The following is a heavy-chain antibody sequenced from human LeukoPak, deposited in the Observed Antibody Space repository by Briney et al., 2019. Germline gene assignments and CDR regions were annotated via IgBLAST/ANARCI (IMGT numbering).Heavy chain of an antibody. V-gene: IGHV3-11*01. Sequence: GGSLRLSCAASGFTFSDYYMSWIRQAPGKGLEWVSYISSSGSTIYYADSVKGRFTISRDNAKNSLYLQMNSLRAEDTAVYYCARDIEQLRYFDWLFYFDYWGQGTLVTVS. J-gene: IGHJ4*02. CDR3: ARDIEQLRYFDWLFYFDY. CDR2: ISSSGSTI. CDR1: GFTFSDYY. D-gene: IGHD3-9*01.